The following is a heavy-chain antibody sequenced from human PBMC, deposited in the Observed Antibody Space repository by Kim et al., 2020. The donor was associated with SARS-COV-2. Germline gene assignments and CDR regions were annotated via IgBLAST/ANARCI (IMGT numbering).Heavy chain of an antibody. CDR2: INHSGST. D-gene: IGHD4-17*01. CDR1: GGSFSGYY. J-gene: IGHJ5*02. Sequence: SETLSLTCAVYGGSFSGYYWSWIRQPPGKGLEWIGEINHSGSTNYNPSLKSRVTISVDTSKNQFSLKLSSVTAADTAVYYCARGPQYGVSTTWGQGTLVTVSS. V-gene: IGHV4-34*01. CDR3: ARGPQYGVSTT.